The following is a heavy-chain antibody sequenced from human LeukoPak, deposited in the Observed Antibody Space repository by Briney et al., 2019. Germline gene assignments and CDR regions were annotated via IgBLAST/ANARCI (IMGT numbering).Heavy chain of an antibody. J-gene: IGHJ4*02. CDR1: GFTFSSYA. CDR3: AKDRFPRLVTAIPDY. Sequence: PGGSLRLSCAASGFTFSSYAMSWVRQAPGKGLEWVSAISGGGGSKYYADSVKGRFTISRDNPTNTLFLHMDSLRAEDTAVYYCAKDRFPRLVTAIPDYWGQGTLVTVSS. V-gene: IGHV3-23*01. CDR2: ISGGGGSK. D-gene: IGHD2-21*02.